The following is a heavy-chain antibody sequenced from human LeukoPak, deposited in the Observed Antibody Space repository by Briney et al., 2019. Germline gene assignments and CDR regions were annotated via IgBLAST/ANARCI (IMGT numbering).Heavy chain of an antibody. CDR2: VYPIDSDV. D-gene: IGHD3-10*01. V-gene: IGHV5-51*01. CDR3: ASARRGGAAFDY. Sequence: RVSLKISCKGSGYTFAGYWIAWVRQMPGKGLEWMGVVYPIDSDVTYSPSFQGQVTISADKSIDTASLQWSSLKASDTAMYYCASARRGGAAFDYWGQGTLVTVSS. J-gene: IGHJ4*02. CDR1: GYTFAGYW.